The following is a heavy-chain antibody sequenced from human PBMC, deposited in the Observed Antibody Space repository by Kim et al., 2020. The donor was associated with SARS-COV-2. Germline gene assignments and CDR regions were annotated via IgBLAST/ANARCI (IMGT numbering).Heavy chain of an antibody. CDR2: SST. J-gene: IGHJ5*02. V-gene: IGHV3-11*01. Sequence: SSTEYPHSVKGRFTVSRDNATKSLSLQLNRLTPEDTAVYYCVREPASWGQGTLVTVSS. CDR3: VREPAS.